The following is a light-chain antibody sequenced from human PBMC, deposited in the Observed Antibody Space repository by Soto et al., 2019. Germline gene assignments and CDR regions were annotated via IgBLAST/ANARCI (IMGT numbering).Light chain of an antibody. J-gene: IGLJ1*01. V-gene: IGLV1-44*01. CDR2: FSH. CDR3: QSYDSSLSGYV. Sequence: QSVLTQPPSASGTPGQTVTISCSGGTSNIGTNSIAWYQHLPGTAPKLLIYFSHQRPLGVPDRFSGSKSGTSGSLVISGLQSEDEADYYCQSYDSSLSGYVFGTGTKVTVL. CDR1: TSNIGTNS.